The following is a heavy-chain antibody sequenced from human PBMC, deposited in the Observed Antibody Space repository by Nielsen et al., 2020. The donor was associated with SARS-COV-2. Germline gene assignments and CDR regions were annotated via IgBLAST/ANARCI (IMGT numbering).Heavy chain of an antibody. CDR3: ARVKLYSSSWRDYYYYGMDV. V-gene: IGHV4-31*03. CDR1: GGSISSGGYY. Sequence: SETLSLTCTVSGGSISSGGYYWSWIRQHPGKGLEWIGYIYYSGSTYYNPSLKSRVTISVDTSKNQFSLKLSSVTAADTAVYYCARVKLYSSSWRDYYYYGMDVWGQETTVTVSS. D-gene: IGHD6-13*01. CDR2: IYYSGST. J-gene: IGHJ6*02.